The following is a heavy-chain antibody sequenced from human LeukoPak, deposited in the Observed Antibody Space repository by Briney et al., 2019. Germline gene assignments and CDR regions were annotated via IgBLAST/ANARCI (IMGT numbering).Heavy chain of an antibody. CDR2: ISEGGDTT. Sequence: QPGGSLRLSCAASGFTFSNCAMNWVRQAPGKGLEWVSSISEGGDTTHYADSVKGRFTISRDNAQNTLYLQMNTLRAEDTALYYCAKQWVDCWGQGTLVTVSS. CDR1: GFTFSNCA. D-gene: IGHD1-26*01. V-gene: IGHV3-23*01. CDR3: AKQWVDC. J-gene: IGHJ4*02.